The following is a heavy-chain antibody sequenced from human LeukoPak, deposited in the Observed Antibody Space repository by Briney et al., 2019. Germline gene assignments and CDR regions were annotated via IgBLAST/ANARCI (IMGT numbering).Heavy chain of an antibody. CDR2: MYYSGTT. CDR3: ARQGMVGTNFDY. CDR1: GGSMSPYY. Sequence: SETLSLTCTVSGGSMSPYYWSWLRQPPGKGLGWIGHMYYSGTTNKNPSLKSRVTISIDTSKSQFSLKLSSVTAADTALYYCARQGMVGTNFDYWGQGTLVTVSS. V-gene: IGHV4-59*08. J-gene: IGHJ4*02. D-gene: IGHD3-10*01.